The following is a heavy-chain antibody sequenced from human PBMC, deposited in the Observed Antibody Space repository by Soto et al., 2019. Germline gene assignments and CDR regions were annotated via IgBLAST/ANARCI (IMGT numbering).Heavy chain of an antibody. V-gene: IGHV3-30-3*01. CDR3: ARDRGYSYGLYYYYYYGMDV. CDR1: GFTFSSYA. J-gene: IGHJ6*02. Sequence: GGSLRLSCAASGFTFSSYAMHWVRQAPGKGLEWVAVISYDGSNKYYADSVKGRFTISRDNSKSTLYLQMNSLRAEDTAVYYCARDRGYSYGLYYYYYYGMDVWGQGTTVTVSS. D-gene: IGHD5-18*01. CDR2: ISYDGSNK.